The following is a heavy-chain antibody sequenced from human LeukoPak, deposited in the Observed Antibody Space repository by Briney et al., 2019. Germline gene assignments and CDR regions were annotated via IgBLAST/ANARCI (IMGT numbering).Heavy chain of an antibody. CDR3: ARGYSGPLSY. D-gene: IGHD5-12*01. V-gene: IGHV4-30-2*01. CDR1: GGSISSGGYS. J-gene: IGHJ4*02. CDR2: IYHSGST. Sequence: PSETLSLTCAVSGGSISSGGYSWSWIRQPPGKGLEWIGYIYHSGSTYYNPSLESRVTISVDRSKNQFSLKLSSVTAADTAVYYCARGYSGPLSYWGQGTLVTVSS.